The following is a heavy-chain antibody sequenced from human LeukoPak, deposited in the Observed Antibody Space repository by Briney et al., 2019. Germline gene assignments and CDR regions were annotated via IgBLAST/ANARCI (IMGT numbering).Heavy chain of an antibody. CDR3: AKVESPFSSSPRDY. J-gene: IGHJ4*02. V-gene: IGHV3-21*01. D-gene: IGHD6-6*01. Sequence: GGSLRLSCAASGFTFSSYTMTWVRQAPGKGLEWVSSISSSRFHIYYADSVKGRSTISRDNAKNSLSLQMNSLRVEDTAVYYCAKVESPFSSSPRDYWGQGTLVTVSS. CDR2: ISSSRFHI. CDR1: GFTFSSYT.